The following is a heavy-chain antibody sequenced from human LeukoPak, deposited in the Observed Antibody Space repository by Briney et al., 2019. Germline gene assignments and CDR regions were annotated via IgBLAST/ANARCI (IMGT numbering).Heavy chain of an antibody. CDR3: ARDSPTGYYYNSSGHEEAFDI. D-gene: IGHD3-22*01. CDR2: ISAYNGNT. CDR1: GYTFTSYG. J-gene: IGHJ3*02. Sequence: ASVKVSCKASGYTFTSYGISWVRQAPGQGLEWMGWISAYNGNTNYAQKLQGRVTMTTDTSTSTAYMELRSLRSDDTAVYYCARDSPTGYYYNSSGHEEAFDIWGQGTMVTVSS. V-gene: IGHV1-18*01.